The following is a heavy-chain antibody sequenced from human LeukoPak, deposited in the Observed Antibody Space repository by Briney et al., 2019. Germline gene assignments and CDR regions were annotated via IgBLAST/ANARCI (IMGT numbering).Heavy chain of an antibody. D-gene: IGHD3-22*01. V-gene: IGHV4-31*03. Sequence: SETLSLTCTVSCGSISSGGYCWSWLRQHPGKGLERIGYIYYSGSTYYNPSLKRRVTISVDTSKNQFSLKLSSVTAADTAVYYCARGRDYYDSSGLYDYWGQGTLVTVSS. J-gene: IGHJ4*02. CDR1: CGSISSGGYC. CDR2: IYYSGST. CDR3: ARGRDYYDSSGLYDY.